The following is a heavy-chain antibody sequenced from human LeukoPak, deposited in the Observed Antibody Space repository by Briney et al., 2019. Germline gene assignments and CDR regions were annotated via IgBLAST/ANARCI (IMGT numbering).Heavy chain of an antibody. CDR3: ARISVIRGLSSFDS. CDR1: GFTFSSYS. CDR2: ISSTSNTM. D-gene: IGHD3-10*01. Sequence: GGSLRLSCAASGFTFSSYSMNWVRQAPGEGLEWVSYISSTSNTMYYADSVKGRFTISRDNAKTSLYLQMNSLTPEDTAVYYCARISVIRGLSSFDSWGQGTLVTVSS. J-gene: IGHJ4*02. V-gene: IGHV3-48*04.